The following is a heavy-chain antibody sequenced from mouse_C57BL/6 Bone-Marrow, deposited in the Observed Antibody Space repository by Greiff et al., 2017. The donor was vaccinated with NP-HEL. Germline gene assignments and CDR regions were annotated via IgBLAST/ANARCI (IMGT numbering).Heavy chain of an antibody. V-gene: IGHV8-12*01. CDR1: GFSLSTSGMG. CDR3: ARSSMAWFAY. CDR2: IYWDDDK. Sequence: QVTLKVSGPGILQSSQTLSLSCSFSGFSLSTSGMGVSWIRQPSGKGLEWLAPIYWDDDKRYNPSLKRRLTLSKDTSRNQVFLKITSVDTADTATCDCARSSMAWFAYWGQGTLVTVSA. J-gene: IGHJ3*01.